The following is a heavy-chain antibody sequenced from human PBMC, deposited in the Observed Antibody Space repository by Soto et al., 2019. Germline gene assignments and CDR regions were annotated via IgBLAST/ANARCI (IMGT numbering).Heavy chain of an antibody. CDR2: ISVSGTNT. CDR3: GRGDIVIGY. Sequence: GGSLRLSCTASGFTFSNYAMSWVRQAPGKGLEWVSTISVSGTNTYYADSVKGRYTISRDNSKNTVFLQMNSLRAGDTALYYCGRGDIVIGYWGQGTLVTVSS. D-gene: IGHD2-15*01. V-gene: IGHV3-23*01. J-gene: IGHJ1*01. CDR1: GFTFSNYA.